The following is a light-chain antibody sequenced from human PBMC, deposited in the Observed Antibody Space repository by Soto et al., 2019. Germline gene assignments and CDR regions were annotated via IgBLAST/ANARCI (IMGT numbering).Light chain of an antibody. CDR3: QQFNSWPRT. Sequence: IVMTKSPATVSASPGERVTLSCTASQSVSGNVAWYHQKPGQPPRLLVYGASTTATDIPATFFGSWSETDFTLTITRLQSEDFGTYYCQQFNSWPRTFGQGTKVEIK. CDR2: GAS. J-gene: IGKJ1*01. CDR1: QSVSGN. V-gene: IGKV3-15*01.